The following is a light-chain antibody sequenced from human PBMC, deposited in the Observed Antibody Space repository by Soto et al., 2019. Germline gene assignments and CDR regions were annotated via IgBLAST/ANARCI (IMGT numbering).Light chain of an antibody. CDR2: GAS. V-gene: IGKV3-20*01. Sequence: EIVLTQSPGTLSLSPGERATLSCRARQSVSSSYLAWYQQKPGQAPRLLIYGASSRATGIPDRFSGSGSGTDFTLTISRLEPEDFAVYYCQQYGSSPRVTFGQGTKVEIK. J-gene: IGKJ1*01. CDR3: QQYGSSPRVT. CDR1: QSVSSSY.